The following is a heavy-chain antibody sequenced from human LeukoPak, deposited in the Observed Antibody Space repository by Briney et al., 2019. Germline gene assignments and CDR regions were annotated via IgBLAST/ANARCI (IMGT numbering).Heavy chain of an antibody. CDR1: GGSFSGYY. Sequence: SETLSLTCAVYGGSFSGYYWSWIRQPPGKGLEWIGEINHSGSTNYNPSLKSRVTISVDTSKNQFSLKLSSVTAADTAVYYCAREYYYGSGSYYYYYYYGMEVWGQRTTVTVSS. D-gene: IGHD3-10*01. CDR3: AREYYYGSGSYYYYYYYGMEV. V-gene: IGHV4-34*01. CDR2: INHSGST. J-gene: IGHJ6*02.